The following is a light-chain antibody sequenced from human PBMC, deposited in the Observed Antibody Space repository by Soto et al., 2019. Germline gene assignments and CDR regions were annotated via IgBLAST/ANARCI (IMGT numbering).Light chain of an antibody. CDR3: SSYTNINTRACV. CDR1: SSDVGGYNY. J-gene: IGLJ1*01. V-gene: IGLV2-14*01. CDR2: EVS. Sequence: QSVLTQPASVSGSPGQSITISCTGTSSDVGGYNYVSWFQHHPGKAPKLIIYEVSYRPSGVSNRFSGSKSGDTASLTISGLQAEDEAEYYCSSYTNINTRACVFGTGTKVTVL.